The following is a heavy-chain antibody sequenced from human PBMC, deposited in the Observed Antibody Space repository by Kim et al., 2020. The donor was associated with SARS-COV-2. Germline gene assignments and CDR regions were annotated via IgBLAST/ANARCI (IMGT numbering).Heavy chain of an antibody. V-gene: IGHV3-21*01. J-gene: IGHJ4*02. CDR2: ISSSGSNI. CDR3: ATVRSGRGTSGS. D-gene: IGHD3-10*01. Sequence: GGSLRLSCAASGFTFGSYSMNWVRQAPGKGLEWVSYISSSGSNIYYLDSVKGRFTVSRDNAKNSLYLQMNSLRPEDTAVYYCATVRSGRGTSGSWGQGTLVTVSS. CDR1: GFTFGSYS.